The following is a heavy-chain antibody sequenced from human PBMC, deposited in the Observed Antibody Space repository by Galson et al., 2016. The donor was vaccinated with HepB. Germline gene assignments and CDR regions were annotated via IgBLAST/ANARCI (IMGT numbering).Heavy chain of an antibody. Sequence: QSGAEVKKPGESLKISCKGSGYSFTNYWIGWVRQMPGKGPEWMGIIYPGDSDTRYSPSFQGQATISVDKSITTAYLQWSGLKASDTAMYFCAGQAASGWSMGYFEYWGQGTLVTVSS. V-gene: IGHV5-51*01. CDR2: IYPGDSDT. J-gene: IGHJ4*02. CDR1: GYSFTNYW. D-gene: IGHD6-19*01. CDR3: AGQAASGWSMGYFEY.